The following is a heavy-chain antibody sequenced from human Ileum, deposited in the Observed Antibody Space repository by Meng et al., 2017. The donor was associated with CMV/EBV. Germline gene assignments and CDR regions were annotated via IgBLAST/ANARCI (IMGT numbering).Heavy chain of an antibody. CDR1: RFTFSSCD. D-gene: IGHD6-19*01. CDR2: ISGSGDIT. V-gene: IGHV3-23*01. Sequence: CAASRFTFSSCDKSWVRRAPGKGMEWVSTISGSGDITYYIDSVKGRFTISRDNSKNTVYLEMNSLRAEDTAVYYCARGQWLANYFFDYWGQGTLVTVSS. J-gene: IGHJ4*02. CDR3: ARGQWLANYFFDY.